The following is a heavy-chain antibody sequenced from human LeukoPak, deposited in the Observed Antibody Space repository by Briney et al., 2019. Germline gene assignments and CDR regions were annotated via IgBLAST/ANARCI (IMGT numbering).Heavy chain of an antibody. Sequence: PGGSLRLSCAASGFTFSSYGMPWVRQAPGKGLEWVAVIWYDGSNKYYADSVKGRFTISRDNSKNTLYLQMNSLRAEDTAVYYCARPRGGARKGPFDYWGQGTLVTVSS. J-gene: IGHJ4*02. CDR3: ARPRGGARKGPFDY. D-gene: IGHD1-26*01. CDR2: IWYDGSNK. CDR1: GFTFSSYG. V-gene: IGHV3-33*01.